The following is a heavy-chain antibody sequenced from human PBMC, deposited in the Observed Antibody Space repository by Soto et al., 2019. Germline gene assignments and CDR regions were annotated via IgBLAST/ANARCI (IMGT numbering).Heavy chain of an antibody. D-gene: IGHD3-3*01. CDR3: AKDVLRFLEWLAFYGMDV. V-gene: IGHV3-30*18. CDR1: GFTFSSYG. J-gene: IGHJ6*02. CDR2: ISYDGSNK. Sequence: QVQLVESGGGVVQPGRSLRLSCAASGFTFSSYGMHWVRQAPGKGLEWVAVISYDGSNKYYADYLNGLFTISRDNSKNTLYLQMNSLRAEDTAVYYCAKDVLRFLEWLAFYGMDVWGQGTTVTVSS.